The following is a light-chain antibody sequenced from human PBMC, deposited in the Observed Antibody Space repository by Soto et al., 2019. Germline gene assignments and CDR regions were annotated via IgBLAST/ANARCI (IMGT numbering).Light chain of an antibody. CDR2: GAA. V-gene: IGKV3-20*01. Sequence: EIVLTQSPGTLSLSPGERATLSCRASQSVSSSYLAWYQQKPGQAPRLLIYGAASRATGIPDRFRGSGSGTAFTLTISSLVPEDFSVYYCQQYGSSPLYTFGQGTKLEIK. J-gene: IGKJ2*01. CDR1: QSVSSSY. CDR3: QQYGSSPLYT.